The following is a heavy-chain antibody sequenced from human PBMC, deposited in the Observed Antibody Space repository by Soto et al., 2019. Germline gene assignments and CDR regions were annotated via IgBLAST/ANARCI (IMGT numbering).Heavy chain of an antibody. CDR3: ARAPEYSSSSAGY. D-gene: IGHD6-6*01. Sequence: GASVKVSCKASGGTFSSYTISWVRQAPGQGLEWMGRIIPILGIANYAQKFQGRVTITADKSTSTAYMELSSLRSEDTAVYYCARAPEYSSSSAGYWGQGTLVTVSS. V-gene: IGHV1-69*02. J-gene: IGHJ4*02. CDR2: IIPILGIA. CDR1: GGTFSSYT.